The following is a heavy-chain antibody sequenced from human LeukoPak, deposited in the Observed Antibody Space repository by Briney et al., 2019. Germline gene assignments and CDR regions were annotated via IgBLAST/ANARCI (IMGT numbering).Heavy chain of an antibody. Sequence: ASVKVSCKASGYTFTSYDINWVRQATGQGLEWMGWMNPNSGNTGYAQKFQGRVTMTRNTSISTAYMELSSLRSEDTAVHYCARGGGSGKNYYYYYYMDVWGKGTTVTVSS. CDR3: ARGGGSGKNYYYYYYMDV. CDR1: GYTFTSYD. CDR2: MNPNSGNT. V-gene: IGHV1-8*01. J-gene: IGHJ6*03. D-gene: IGHD1-14*01.